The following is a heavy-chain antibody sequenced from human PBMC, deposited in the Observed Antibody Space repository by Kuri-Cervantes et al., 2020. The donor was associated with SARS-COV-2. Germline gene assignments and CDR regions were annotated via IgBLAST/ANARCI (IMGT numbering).Heavy chain of an antibody. CDR2: IYHSGST. V-gene: IGHV4-38-2*01. Sequence: SETLSLTCSVSDYSISSGYYWGWIRQPPGKGLEWIGSIYHSGSTYYNPSLKSRVTISVDTSKNQFSLKLSSVTAADTAVYYCARIIVVVPAASSPLARFDYWGQGTLVTVSS. J-gene: IGHJ4*02. D-gene: IGHD2-2*01. CDR1: DYSISSGYY. CDR3: ARIIVVVPAASSPLARFDY.